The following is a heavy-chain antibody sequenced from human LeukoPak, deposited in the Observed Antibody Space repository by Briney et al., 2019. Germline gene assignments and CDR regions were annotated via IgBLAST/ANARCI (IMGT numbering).Heavy chain of an antibody. CDR2: IKQDGSEK. D-gene: IGHD3-10*01. J-gene: IGHJ4*02. Sequence: GGSLRLSCAASGFTFSSYWMSWVRQAPGKGLEWVANIKQDGSEKYYVDSVKGRFTISRDNAKNSLYLQMNSLRAEDTAVYYCARDIAMVRGVFDYWGQGTLVTVSS. CDR1: GFTFSSYW. CDR3: ARDIAMVRGVFDY. V-gene: IGHV3-7*03.